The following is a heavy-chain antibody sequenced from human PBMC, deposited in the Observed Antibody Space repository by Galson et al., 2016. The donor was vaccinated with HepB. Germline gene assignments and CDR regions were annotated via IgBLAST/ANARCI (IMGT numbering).Heavy chain of an antibody. CDR1: RYRFSSYY. CDR2: IYPGDSDT. CDR3: ARSFQAYYFDY. V-gene: IGHV5-51*01. J-gene: IGHJ4*02. Sequence: QSGAEVKKPGESLKISCKGSRYRFSSYYIAWVRQMPGKGLEWMGIIYPGDSDTRYSPSFQGQVTISADKSITTAYLQWSSLKASDTAIYYCARSFQAYYFDYWGQGALVTVSS.